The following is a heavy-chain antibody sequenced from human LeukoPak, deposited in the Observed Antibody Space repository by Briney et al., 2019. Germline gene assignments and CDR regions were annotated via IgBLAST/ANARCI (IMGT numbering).Heavy chain of an antibody. CDR3: AATIAVAGRGYYFDY. V-gene: IGHV1-69*13. CDR2: IIPIFGTA. Sequence: WASVKVSCKASGGTFSSYAISWVRQAPGQGLEWMGGIIPIFGTANYAQKFQGRVTITADESTSTAYMELRSLRSDDTAVYYCAATIAVAGRGYYFDYWGQGTLVTVSS. CDR1: GGTFSSYA. D-gene: IGHD6-19*01. J-gene: IGHJ4*02.